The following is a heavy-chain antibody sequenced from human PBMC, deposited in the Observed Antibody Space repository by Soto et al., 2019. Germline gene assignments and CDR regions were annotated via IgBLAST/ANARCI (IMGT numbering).Heavy chain of an antibody. CDR2: ISGSSSYI. CDR1: GFSFSDYS. D-gene: IGHD2-2*01. V-gene: IGHV3-21*01. Sequence: EVQLVESGGGLVKPGGSLRLSCAASGFSFSDYSMNWVRQAPGKGLEWVSSISGSSSYIYYADSLKGRFTVSRDNAEKSLYLQMNSLRAEDTAVYYCARDGAYCSGTGCRDNYHYMDVWGKGTTVTVSS. CDR3: ARDGAYCSGTGCRDNYHYMDV. J-gene: IGHJ6*03.